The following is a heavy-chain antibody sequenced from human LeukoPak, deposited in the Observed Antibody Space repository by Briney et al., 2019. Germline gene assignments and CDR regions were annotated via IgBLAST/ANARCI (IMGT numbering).Heavy chain of an antibody. V-gene: IGHV3-48*03. Sequence: GGSLRLSCAASGFTFSSYEMNWVRQAPGKGLEWISYISSSGITIYYTDSVKGRFTISRDDAKNSLYLQMNSLRDEDTAVYYCARTRSGAFDIWGQGTMVTVSS. CDR1: GFTFSSYE. D-gene: IGHD2-2*01. J-gene: IGHJ3*02. CDR3: ARTRSGAFDI. CDR2: ISSSGITI.